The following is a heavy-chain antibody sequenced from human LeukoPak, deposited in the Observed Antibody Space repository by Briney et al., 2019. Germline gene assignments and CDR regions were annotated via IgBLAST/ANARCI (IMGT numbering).Heavy chain of an antibody. D-gene: IGHD3-3*01. Sequence: LPGGSLRLSCAASGFTFNDYGMHWVRQAPGKGLEWVSGIGSTGGSTFYADSMKGQFTISRDNSKNTLYLQMNSLRAEDTAIYYCAKTGNPRGYFEYWGQGTLVTVSS. V-gene: IGHV3-23*01. CDR3: AKTGNPRGYFEY. CDR1: GFTFNDYG. J-gene: IGHJ4*02. CDR2: IGSTGGST.